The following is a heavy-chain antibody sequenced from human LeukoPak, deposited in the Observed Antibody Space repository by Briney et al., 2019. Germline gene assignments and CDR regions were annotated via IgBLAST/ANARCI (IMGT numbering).Heavy chain of an antibody. J-gene: IGHJ5*02. V-gene: IGHV3-21*01. D-gene: IGHD3-10*02. CDR3: ARHLANVRWGVNPRWFDP. Sequence: GSLRLSCAASGFTFSSYSMNWVRQAPGKGLEWVSPISSSSSYIYYADSVKGRFTISRDNAKNSLYLQMNSLRAEDTAVYYCARHLANVRWGVNPRWFDPWGQGTLVTVSS. CDR1: GFTFSSYS. CDR2: ISSSSSYI.